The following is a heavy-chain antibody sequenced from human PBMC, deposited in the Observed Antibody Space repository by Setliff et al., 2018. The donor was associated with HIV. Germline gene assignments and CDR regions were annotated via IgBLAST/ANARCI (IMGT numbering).Heavy chain of an antibody. D-gene: IGHD6-6*01. CDR2: ISFGSTYI. J-gene: IGHJ4*02. CDR3: AREKKRASSLDS. CDR1: GFTFSSYC. V-gene: IGHV3-21*01. Sequence: GGSLRLSCVASGFTFSSYCMDWFRQAPGKGLEWVSSISFGSTYIYQSDSVRGRITISRDSTTTTLFLQMTSLRPDDTAIYYCAREKKRASSLDSWGQGTLVTVSS.